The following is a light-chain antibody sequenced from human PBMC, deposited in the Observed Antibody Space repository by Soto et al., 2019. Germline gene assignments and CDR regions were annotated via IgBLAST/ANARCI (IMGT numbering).Light chain of an antibody. CDR1: QSVSSNF. CDR2: GAS. V-gene: IGKV3-20*01. CDR3: QHYGPPRYT. J-gene: IGKJ2*01. Sequence: EIVLTQSPGTLSLSPGERATLSCRVSQSVSSNFLAWYQQKPGQPPRLLMYGASSRATSIPDRFSGSGSGTDFTLTISRLEPEDFAVYYCQHYGPPRYTFGQGTKLEIK.